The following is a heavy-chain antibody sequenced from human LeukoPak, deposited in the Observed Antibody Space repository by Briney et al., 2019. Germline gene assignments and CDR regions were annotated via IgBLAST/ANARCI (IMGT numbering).Heavy chain of an antibody. Sequence: GGSLRLSCAASGYRFSPYWMSWVRQTPGKGLEWVASISDGGRATYYGDSVRGRFTISRDDARNTLYLQMNSLRAEDTAVYYCARDAVDTANAVWGQGTTVTVSS. J-gene: IGHJ6*02. CDR3: ARDAVDTANAV. CDR1: GYRFSPYW. D-gene: IGHD5-18*01. V-gene: IGHV3-7*01. CDR2: ISDGGRAT.